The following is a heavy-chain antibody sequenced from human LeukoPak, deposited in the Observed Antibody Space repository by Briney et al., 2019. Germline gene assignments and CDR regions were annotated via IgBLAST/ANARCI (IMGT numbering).Heavy chain of an antibody. J-gene: IGHJ4*02. V-gene: IGHV3-21*01. Sequence: GGSLRLSCAASGFTFSSYSMNWVRQAPGKGLEWVSSISSSSSYIYYADSVKGRFTISRDNAKNSLYLQMNSLRAEDTAVYYCARGLLWFGELLYPSDYWGQGTLVTVSS. CDR3: ARGLLWFGELLYPSDY. D-gene: IGHD3-10*01. CDR2: ISSSSSYI. CDR1: GFTFSSYS.